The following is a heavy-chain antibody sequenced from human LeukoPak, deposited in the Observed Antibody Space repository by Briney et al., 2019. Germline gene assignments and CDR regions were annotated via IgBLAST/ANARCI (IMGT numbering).Heavy chain of an antibody. V-gene: IGHV3-74*01. Sequence: GGSLRLSCAASGFTFSNAWMSWVRQAPGKGLVWVSRIDSDGSSTIYADSVKGRFTISRDNAKNTLYLQMNSLRAEDTAVYYCTRGYVGIDYWGQGTLVTVSS. CDR3: TRGYVGIDY. CDR1: GFTFSNAW. CDR2: IDSDGSST. D-gene: IGHD5-12*01. J-gene: IGHJ4*02.